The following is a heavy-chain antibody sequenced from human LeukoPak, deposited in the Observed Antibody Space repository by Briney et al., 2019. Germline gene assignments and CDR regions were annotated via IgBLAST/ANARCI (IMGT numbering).Heavy chain of an antibody. CDR3: ARVVRSSSWYGWFDP. Sequence: SETLSLTCTVSGGSISSSSYYWGWIRQPPGKGLEWIGYIYYSGSTNYNPSLKSRVTISVDTSKNQFSLKLSSVTAADTAVYYCARVVRSSSWYGWFDPWGQGTLVTVSS. J-gene: IGHJ5*02. CDR1: GGSISSSSYY. V-gene: IGHV4-61*05. CDR2: IYYSGST. D-gene: IGHD6-13*01.